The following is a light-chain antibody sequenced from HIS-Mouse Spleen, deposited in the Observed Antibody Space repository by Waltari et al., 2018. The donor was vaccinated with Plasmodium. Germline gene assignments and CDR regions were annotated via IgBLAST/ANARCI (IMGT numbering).Light chain of an antibody. CDR3: QQFNNYPSIT. V-gene: IGKV1D-13*01. Sequence: AIQLTHSPSSLSASVGDRVTITCRASQGISSALAWYQQKPGKAPKLLIYDASSLESGVPSRFSGSGSGTDFTLTISSLQPEDFATYYCQQFNNYPSITFGQGTRLEIK. J-gene: IGKJ5*01. CDR2: DAS. CDR1: QGISSA.